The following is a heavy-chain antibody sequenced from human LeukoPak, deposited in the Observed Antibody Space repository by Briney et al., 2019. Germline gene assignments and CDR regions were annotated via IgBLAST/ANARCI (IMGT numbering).Heavy chain of an antibody. D-gene: IGHD3-10*01. CDR3: ARLEWGVINWYFDL. CDR2: IYYSGST. Sequence: SETLSLTCTVSGGSISSYYWSWIRQPPGKGLEWIGYIYYSGSTTYNPSLKSRVTISVDTSQNQFSLKLSSVTAADTAVYYCARLEWGVINWYFDLWGRGTLVTVSS. J-gene: IGHJ2*01. CDR1: GGSISSYY. V-gene: IGHV4-59*08.